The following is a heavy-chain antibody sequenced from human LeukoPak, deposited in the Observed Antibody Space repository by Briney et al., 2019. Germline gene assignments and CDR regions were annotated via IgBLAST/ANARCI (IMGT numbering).Heavy chain of an antibody. CDR3: ARDGGSYYGPNDAFDI. D-gene: IGHD1-26*01. Sequence: SETLSLTCTVSGGSISSYYWSWIRQPPGKGLEWIGYIYYSGSTNYNPSLKSRVTISVDTSKNQFSLKLSSVTAADTAVYYCARDGGSYYGPNDAFDIWGQGTMVTVSS. J-gene: IGHJ3*02. CDR2: IYYSGST. V-gene: IGHV4-59*01. CDR1: GGSISSYY.